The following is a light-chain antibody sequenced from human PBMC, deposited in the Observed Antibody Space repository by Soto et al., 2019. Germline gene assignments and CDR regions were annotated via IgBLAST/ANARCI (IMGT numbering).Light chain of an antibody. V-gene: IGLV2-8*01. Sequence: QSALTQPPSASGSPGQSVTISFTGTGNDVGGYNFVSWYRQYPGKAPRLIIYEVSKRPSGVPDRFSGSQSGNTASLPVSGLQPEDEADYYSISHAGGRTYVFGSGTKLPVL. CDR1: GNDVGGYNF. CDR3: ISHAGGRTYV. CDR2: EVS. J-gene: IGLJ1*01.